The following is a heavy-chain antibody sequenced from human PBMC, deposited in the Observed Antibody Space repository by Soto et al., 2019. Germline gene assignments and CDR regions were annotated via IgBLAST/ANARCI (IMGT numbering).Heavy chain of an antibody. V-gene: IGHV4-34*01. Sequence: QVQLQQWGAGLLKPSETLSLTCAVSGGSFSGSCWSWLRQPPGKGLEWIGELNHSGSTNYNPSLKSRDTISVDTSKNQCSLKRGAVTAADTAVCYCARVVAALDDWGQGTLVTVSS. D-gene: IGHD6-6*01. CDR2: LNHSGST. CDR1: GGSFSGSC. CDR3: ARVVAALDD. J-gene: IGHJ4*02.